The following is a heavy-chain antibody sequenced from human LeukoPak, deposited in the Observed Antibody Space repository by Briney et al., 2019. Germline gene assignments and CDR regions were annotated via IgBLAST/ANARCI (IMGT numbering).Heavy chain of an antibody. CDR1: GYSFTKYW. CDR2: INPSGGGT. CDR3: ARDSHGFGEWSPYFYGMDV. V-gene: IGHV1-46*01. Sequence: ASVKVSCTASGYSFTKYWMHWVRQAPGQGLDWMGVINPSGGGTTYAQKFQGRVTMTRDTSTSTVYMEMSRLRYEDTAVYYCARDSHGFGEWSPYFYGMDVWGQGTTVTVSS. J-gene: IGHJ6*02. D-gene: IGHD3-10*01.